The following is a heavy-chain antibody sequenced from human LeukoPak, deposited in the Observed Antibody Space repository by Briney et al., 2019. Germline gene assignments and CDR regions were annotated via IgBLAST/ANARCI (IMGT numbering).Heavy chain of an antibody. Sequence: GGSLRLSCAASGFTFSSYSMNWVRQAPGKGLEWVSYISSSSSTIYYADSVKGRFTISRDNAKNSLYLQMNSLRDEDTAVYYCARSYYYDSSGYPYFDDWGQGTLVTVSS. V-gene: IGHV3-48*02. CDR1: GFTFSSYS. CDR3: ARSYYYDSSGYPYFDD. J-gene: IGHJ4*02. CDR2: ISSSSSTI. D-gene: IGHD3-22*01.